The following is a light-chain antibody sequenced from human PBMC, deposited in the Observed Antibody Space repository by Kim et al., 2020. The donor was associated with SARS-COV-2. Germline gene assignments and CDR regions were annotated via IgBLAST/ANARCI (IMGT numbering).Light chain of an antibody. CDR3: VLYMGSGIWV. CDR1: SGSVSTSYY. Sequence: QTVVTQESSFSVSPGGTVTLTCGLSSGSVSTSYYPSWYQQAPGQAPRTLIYNTNTRSPGVPDRFSGSILGNKAALTITGAQADDESDYYCVLYMGSGIWVFGGGTQLTVL. J-gene: IGLJ3*02. V-gene: IGLV8-61*01. CDR2: NTN.